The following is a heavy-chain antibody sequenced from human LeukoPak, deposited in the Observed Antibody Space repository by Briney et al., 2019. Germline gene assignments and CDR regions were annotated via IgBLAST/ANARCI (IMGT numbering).Heavy chain of an antibody. J-gene: IGHJ6*03. Sequence: ASVKVSCKASGYTFTSYGISWVRQAPGQGLEWMGWISAYNGNTNYAQKFQGRVTITADESTSTAYMELSSLRPEDTAVYYCARVNLGYCSGGSCYESGYYYYYMDVWGKGTTVTISS. V-gene: IGHV1-18*01. CDR3: ARVNLGYCSGGSCYESGYYYYYMDV. D-gene: IGHD2-15*01. CDR1: GYTFTSYG. CDR2: ISAYNGNT.